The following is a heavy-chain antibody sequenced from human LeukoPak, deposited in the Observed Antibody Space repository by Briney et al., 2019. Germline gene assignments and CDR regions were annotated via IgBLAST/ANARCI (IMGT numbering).Heavy chain of an antibody. CDR2: MYYSGNT. CDR3: ARDTRGAFDL. CDR1: GASITSYF. V-gene: IGHV4-59*01. Sequence: ASETLSLTCTVPGASITSYFWSWIRQPPGKGLEWIAYMYYSGNTNYNPSLKSRVIISVDKSKNQLSLNLSSVTAAGTAVYYCARDTRGAFDLWGQGTMVTVSS. D-gene: IGHD2-2*01. J-gene: IGHJ3*01.